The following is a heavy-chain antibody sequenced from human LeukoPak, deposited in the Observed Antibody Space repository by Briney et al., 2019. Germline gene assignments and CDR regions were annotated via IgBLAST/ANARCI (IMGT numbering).Heavy chain of an antibody. Sequence: SQTLSLTCTVSGFSISSGSYYWSWIRQPAGKGLEWIGRIYTSGSTNYNPSHKSRVTISVDTSKNQFSLKLSSMTVADTAVYFCARRVATSGNFFDYWGPGTLVTVS. CDR3: ARRVATSGNFFDY. CDR1: GFSISSGSYY. V-gene: IGHV4-61*02. J-gene: IGHJ4*02. D-gene: IGHD3-3*01. CDR2: IYTSGST.